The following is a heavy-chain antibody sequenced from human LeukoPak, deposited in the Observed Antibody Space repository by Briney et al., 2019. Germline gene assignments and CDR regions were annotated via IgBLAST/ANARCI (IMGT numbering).Heavy chain of an antibody. D-gene: IGHD6-19*01. J-gene: IGHJ5*02. CDR3: ARVLPWLVRNWFDP. V-gene: IGHV1-2*02. CDR2: INPNSGGT. Sequence: ASLKVSRTAAGYTFTRYYMHWVRHAPGQGREWMGWINPNSGGTNYAQKFQGRVTMTRDTSISTAYMELSRLRSDDTAVYYCARVLPWLVRNWFDPWGQGTLVTVSS. CDR1: GYTFTRYY.